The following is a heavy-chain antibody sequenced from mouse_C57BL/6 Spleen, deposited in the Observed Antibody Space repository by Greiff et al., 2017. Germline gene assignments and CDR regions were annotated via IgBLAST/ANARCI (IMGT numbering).Heavy chain of an antibody. Sequence: VQLQQPGAELVKPGASVKLSCKASAYTFTSYWMHWVKQRPGQGFEWIGMIHPNSGSTNYNEKFKSKATLTVDKSSSEDYMQLSNLTSEDSAVYYCARPRYGRYEGYYAMDYWGQGTSVTVSS. CDR2: IHPNSGST. D-gene: IGHD2-10*02. V-gene: IGHV1-64*01. CDR1: AYTFTSYW. J-gene: IGHJ4*01. CDR3: ARPRYGRYEGYYAMDY.